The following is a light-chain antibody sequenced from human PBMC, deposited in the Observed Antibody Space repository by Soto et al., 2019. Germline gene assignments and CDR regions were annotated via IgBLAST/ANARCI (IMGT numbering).Light chain of an antibody. Sequence: EIALTQSPGTLSLSPGERATVSCRASQSVSSSYLAWYQQKPGQAPRLLIYGASSRATGIPDRFSGSGSGTDFTITISRLEPEDFGVYYCQQYGSAPRTCGQGTKVEIK. V-gene: IGKV3-20*01. CDR2: GAS. CDR1: QSVSSSY. J-gene: IGKJ1*01. CDR3: QQYGSAPRT.